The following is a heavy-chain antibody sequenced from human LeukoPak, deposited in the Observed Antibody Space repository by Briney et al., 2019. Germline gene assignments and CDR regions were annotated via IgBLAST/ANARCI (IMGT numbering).Heavy chain of an antibody. D-gene: IGHD3-9*01. Sequence: ASVKVSCKASGYTFTSYYMHWVRQAPGQGLEWMGITNPSGGSTSYAQKFQGRVTMTRDTSTSTVYMELSSLRSGDTAVYYCARSPPPPNFDWLWTFDPWGQGTLVTVSS. CDR1: GYTFTSYY. J-gene: IGHJ5*02. CDR3: ARSPPPPNFDWLWTFDP. CDR2: TNPSGGST. V-gene: IGHV1-46*01.